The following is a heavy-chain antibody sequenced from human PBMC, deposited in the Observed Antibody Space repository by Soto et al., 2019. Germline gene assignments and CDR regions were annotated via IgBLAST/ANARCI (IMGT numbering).Heavy chain of an antibody. V-gene: IGHV3-23*01. CDR1: GFTFSSYA. CDR2: ISGSGGST. J-gene: IGHJ3*02. D-gene: IGHD3-16*02. Sequence: GGSLRLSCAASGFTFSSYAMSWVRQAPGKGLEWVSAISGSGGSTYYADSVKGRFTISRDNSKNTLYLQMNSLRAEDTAVYYCVKYIQTYYDYIWGSSRYTKRPDDAFDIWGQGTMVTVSS. CDR3: VKYIQTYYDYIWGSSRYTKRPDDAFDI.